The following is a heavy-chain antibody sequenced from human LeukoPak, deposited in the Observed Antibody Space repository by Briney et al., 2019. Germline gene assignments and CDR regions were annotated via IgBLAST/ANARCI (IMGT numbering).Heavy chain of an antibody. J-gene: IGHJ4*02. CDR3: ARESGTTLDY. CDR1: GFTFSNYG. V-gene: IGHV3-33*01. D-gene: IGHD1-1*01. Sequence: GRSLRLSCAASGFTFSNYGMHWVRQAPGKGLEWVAVIWSDGSNHYYADSVKGRFTISRDNSKNTLYLQMNSLRGEDTALYYCARESGTTLDYWGQGTLVTVSS. CDR2: IWSDGSNH.